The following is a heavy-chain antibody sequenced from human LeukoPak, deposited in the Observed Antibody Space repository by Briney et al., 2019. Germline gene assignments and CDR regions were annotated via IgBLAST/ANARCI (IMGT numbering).Heavy chain of an antibody. CDR2: ISAYNGNT. J-gene: IGHJ4*02. D-gene: IGHD3-9*01. CDR3: ARGTDILTGYYGGHYFDY. CDR1: GYTFTSYG. V-gene: IGHV1-18*01. Sequence: ASVKVSCKASGYTFTSYGISWVRQAPGQGLERMGWISAYNGNTNYAQKLQGRVTMTTDTSTSTAYMELRSLRSDDTAVYYCARGTDILTGYYGGHYFDYWGQGTLVTVSS.